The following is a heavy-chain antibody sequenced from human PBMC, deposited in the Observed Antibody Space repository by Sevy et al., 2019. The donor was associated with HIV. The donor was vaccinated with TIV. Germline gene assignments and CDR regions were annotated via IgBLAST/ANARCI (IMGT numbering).Heavy chain of an antibody. D-gene: IGHD6-19*01. V-gene: IGHV3-30*18. CDR1: GFTFSSYG. Sequence: GGSLRLSCAASGFTFSSYGMHWVRQAPGKGLDWVTVISYDGSNKYYADSVKGRFTISRDNSKNTPYLQMNSLRAEDTAMYYFAKGGKLLVGDWLDPCCQGTLVTVSS. CDR3: AKGGKLLVGDWLDP. CDR2: ISYDGSNK. J-gene: IGHJ5*02.